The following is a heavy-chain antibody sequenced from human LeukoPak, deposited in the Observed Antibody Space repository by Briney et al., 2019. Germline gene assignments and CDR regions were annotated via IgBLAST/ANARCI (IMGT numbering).Heavy chain of an antibody. J-gene: IGHJ4*02. CDR3: ARDAWIQLWTSYYFDY. D-gene: IGHD5-18*01. CDR2: IKQDGSEK. V-gene: IGHV3-7*03. Sequence: PGGSLRLSCAASGFTFSSYWMSWVRQAPGKGLEWVANIKQDGSEKYYVDSVKGRFTISRDNAKNSLYLQMNSLRAEDTAVYYCARDAWIQLWTSYYFDYWGQGTLVTVSS. CDR1: GFTFSSYW.